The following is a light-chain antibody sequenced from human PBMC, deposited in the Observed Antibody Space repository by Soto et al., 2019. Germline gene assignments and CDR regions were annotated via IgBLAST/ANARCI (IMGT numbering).Light chain of an antibody. CDR2: RNN. J-gene: IGLJ2*01. CDR3: AAWDAGVSGTA. V-gene: IGLV1-47*01. Sequence: QSVLTQPPSASGTPGQRVTISCSGSSSNIGSKYVYWYQQLPGTAPKLLMYRNNQRPSGVPDRFSGSKSVTSASLAISGLRSEDEADYYCAAWDAGVSGTAFGGGTQLTVL. CDR1: SSNIGSKY.